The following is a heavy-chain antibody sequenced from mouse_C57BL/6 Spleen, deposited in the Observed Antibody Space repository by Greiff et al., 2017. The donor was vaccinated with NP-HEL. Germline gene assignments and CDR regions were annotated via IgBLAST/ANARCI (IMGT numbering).Heavy chain of an antibody. Sequence: EVQGVESGGGLVKPGGSLKLSCAASGFTFSDYGMHWVRQAPEKGLEWVAYISSGSSTIYYADTVKGRFTISRDNAKNTLFLQMTSLRSEDTAMYYCASLDYYGSSPFDYWGQGTTLTVSS. CDR2: ISSGSSTI. V-gene: IGHV5-17*01. CDR3: ASLDYYGSSPFDY. CDR1: GFTFSDYG. J-gene: IGHJ2*01. D-gene: IGHD1-1*01.